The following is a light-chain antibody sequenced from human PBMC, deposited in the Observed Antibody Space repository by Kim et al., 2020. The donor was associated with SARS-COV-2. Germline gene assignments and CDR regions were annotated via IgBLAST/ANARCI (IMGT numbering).Light chain of an antibody. J-gene: IGKJ1*01. V-gene: IGKV1-5*01. CDR1: QSISSW. CDR2: AAS. Sequence: DIQMTQSPSTLSASVGDRVTITCRASQSISSWLAWYQQKPGKAPKLLIYAASSLESGVPSRFSGSGSGTEFTLTISSLQPDDFATYYCQQYNSYLWTFGQGTKVDIK. CDR3: QQYNSYLWT.